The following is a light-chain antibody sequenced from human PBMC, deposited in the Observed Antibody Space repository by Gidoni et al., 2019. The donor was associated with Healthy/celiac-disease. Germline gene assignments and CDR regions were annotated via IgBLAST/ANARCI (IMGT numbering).Light chain of an antibody. CDR3: QQYNNWPQWT. CDR1: QSVSSN. V-gene: IGKV3-15*01. J-gene: IGKJ1*01. CDR2: GAS. Sequence: EIVMTQSQATLSVSPGERATLSCRASQSVSSNLAWYQQKPGQAPRLLIYGASTRAPGIPARFSGSGSGTEFTLTISSLQSEDFAVYYCQQYNNWPQWTFGQGTKVEIK.